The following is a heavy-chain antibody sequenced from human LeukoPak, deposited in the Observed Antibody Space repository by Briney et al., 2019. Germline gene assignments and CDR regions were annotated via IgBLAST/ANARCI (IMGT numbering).Heavy chain of an antibody. V-gene: IGHV3-30*18. J-gene: IGHJ4*02. D-gene: IGHD2-15*01. Sequence: GRSLRLSCAASGFTFSSYGMHWVRQAPGKGLERVAVISYDGSNKYYADSVKGRFTISRDNPKNTLYLQMNSLRAEDTAVYYCAKVQKKRYCSGGSCYDLDYWGQGTLVTVSS. CDR1: GFTFSSYG. CDR3: AKVQKKRYCSGGSCYDLDY. CDR2: ISYDGSNK.